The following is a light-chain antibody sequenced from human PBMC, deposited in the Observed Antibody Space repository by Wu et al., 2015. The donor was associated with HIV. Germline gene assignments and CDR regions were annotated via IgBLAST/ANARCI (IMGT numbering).Light chain of an antibody. J-gene: IGKJ2*01. CDR3: QQYNNWRSN. CDR1: QSVSSN. Sequence: EIVMTQSPATLSVSPGERATLSCRASQSVSSNLAWYQQTPGQAPRLLIYDASTRATGIPARFSGSGSGTEFTLTISSLQSEDFAVYYCQQYNNWRSNFGQGTKLEIK. CDR2: DAS. V-gene: IGKV3-15*01.